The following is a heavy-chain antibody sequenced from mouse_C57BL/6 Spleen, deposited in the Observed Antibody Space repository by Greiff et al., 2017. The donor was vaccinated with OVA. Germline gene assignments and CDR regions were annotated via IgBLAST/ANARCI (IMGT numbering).Heavy chain of an antibody. V-gene: IGHV1-53*01. CDR3: ARPLTREYYFDY. J-gene: IGHJ2*01. D-gene: IGHD6-1*01. CDR2: INPSNGGT. Sequence: QVQLQQPGTELVKPGASVKLSCKASGYTFTSYWMHWVKQRPGQGLEWIGNINPSNGGTNYNEKFKSKATLTVDKSSSTAYMQLSSLTSEDSAVYFCARPLTREYYFDYWGQGTTLTVSS. CDR1: GYTFTSYW.